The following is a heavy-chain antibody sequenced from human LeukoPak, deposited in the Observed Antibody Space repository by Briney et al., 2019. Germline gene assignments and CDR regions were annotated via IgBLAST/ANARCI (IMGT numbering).Heavy chain of an antibody. CDR3: AKASWVSSDDAVL. Sequence: GGSLRLSCAASGFIFSSYAMSWVRQAAARGLEWVSSLRGDGETFYADSVKGRFTLSRDESRNTVYLQMNNLRVEDTAVYFCAKASWVSSDDAVLWGQGTLVTVSS. D-gene: IGHD3-16*01. J-gene: IGHJ4*02. CDR1: GFIFSSYA. CDR2: LRGDGET. V-gene: IGHV3-23*01.